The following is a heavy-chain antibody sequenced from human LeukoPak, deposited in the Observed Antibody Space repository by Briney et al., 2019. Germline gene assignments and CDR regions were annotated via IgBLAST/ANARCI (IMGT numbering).Heavy chain of an antibody. Sequence: ASVKVSCKASGYTFTGYYMHWVRPAPGQGLEWMGWINPNSGGTNYAQKFQGRVTMTRDTSISTAYMELSRLRSDDTAVYYCARESELSFHTFSYWGQGTLVTVSS. CDR2: INPNSGGT. D-gene: IGHD3-3*02. CDR3: ARESELSFHTFSY. CDR1: GYTFTGYY. J-gene: IGHJ4*02. V-gene: IGHV1-2*02.